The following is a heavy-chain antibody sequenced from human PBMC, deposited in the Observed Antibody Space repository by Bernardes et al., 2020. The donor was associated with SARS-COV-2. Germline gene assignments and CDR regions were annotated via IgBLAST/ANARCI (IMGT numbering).Heavy chain of an antibody. Sequence: PTLVKPTQTLTLTCTFSGFSLSTTGVGVGWIRQPPGEALEWLALIFWDDDKFYSPSLKSRLSVTKDTAKNQVVLSMTDMDPVDTGRYYCAHRYTGSHFDYWGQGTLVTVSS. J-gene: IGHJ4*02. CDR3: AHRYTGSHFDY. CDR1: GFSLSTTGVG. D-gene: IGHD1-26*01. V-gene: IGHV2-5*02. CDR2: IFWDDDK.